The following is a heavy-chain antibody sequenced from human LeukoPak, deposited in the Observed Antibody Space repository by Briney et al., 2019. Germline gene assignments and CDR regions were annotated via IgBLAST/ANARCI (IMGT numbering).Heavy chain of an antibody. D-gene: IGHD3-22*01. CDR1: SDSINSYH. CDR2: VHVSGST. CDR3: ARDDSSRDDSGAYHY. V-gene: IGHV4-4*07. J-gene: IGHJ4*02. Sequence: KASETLSLTCTVSSDSINSYHWAWIRQAAGKRLEWVGRVHVSGSTNYNPSLRSRVAISLDKSKNQFSLRLSSLTVADTAVYYCARDDSSRDDSGAYHYWDQGILVTVSS.